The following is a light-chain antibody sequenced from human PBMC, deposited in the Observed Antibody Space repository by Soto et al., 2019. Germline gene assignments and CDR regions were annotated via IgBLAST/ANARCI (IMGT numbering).Light chain of an antibody. CDR3: QQYNSYSRT. V-gene: IGKV1-5*01. CDR2: DAS. Sequence: DIVLTQSPDSLAVSLGERATMNCKCSRSVLYKSNNKNHLAWYQQKPGKAPKLLIYDASSLESGVPSRFSGSGSGTEFTLTISSLQPDDFATYYCQQYNSYSRTFGQGTKVDIK. J-gene: IGKJ1*01. CDR1: RSVLYKSNNKNH.